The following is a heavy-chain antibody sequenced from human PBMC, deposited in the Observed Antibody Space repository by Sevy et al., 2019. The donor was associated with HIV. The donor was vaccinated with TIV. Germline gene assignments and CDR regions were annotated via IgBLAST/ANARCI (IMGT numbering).Heavy chain of an antibody. CDR1: GDSVSSDTAA. J-gene: IGHJ3*01. CDR2: TYYRSRWRN. Sequence: SQTLSLTCAISGDSVSSDTAAWNWIRQSPSGGLEWLGRTYYRSRWRNDYAVSVKSRLIITPDTSRNQFSRQLNSVTPEDTAVYYCAKNWGPFDVWGQGTMVTVSS. D-gene: IGHD7-27*01. V-gene: IGHV6-1*01. CDR3: AKNWGPFDV.